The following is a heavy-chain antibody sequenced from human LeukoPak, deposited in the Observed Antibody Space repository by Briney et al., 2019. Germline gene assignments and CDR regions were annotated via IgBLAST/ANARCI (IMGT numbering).Heavy chain of an antibody. J-gene: IGHJ4*02. Sequence: GSLRLSCTASGFTFSRHAMSWVRQAPGKGLEWIGSINYSGNTYYDSSLKSRVTISVDTSKNHFSLRLSSVTAADTAVYCCARLVLSYGNAFDHWGQGTLVTVSS. CDR2: INYSGNT. CDR1: GFTFSRHA. CDR3: ARLVLSYGNAFDH. V-gene: IGHV4-39*02. D-gene: IGHD3-16*01.